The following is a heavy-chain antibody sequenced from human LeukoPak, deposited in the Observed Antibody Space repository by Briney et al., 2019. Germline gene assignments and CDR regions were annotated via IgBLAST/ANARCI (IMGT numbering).Heavy chain of an antibody. J-gene: IGHJ4*02. V-gene: IGHV3-30-3*01. CDR2: ISYDGSNK. Sequence: GGSLRLSCAASGFTFSSYAMHWVRQAPGKGLEWVAVISYDGSNKYYADSVKGRFTISRDNSKNTLYLQINSLRVEDTAVYYCAKGGTNDMATSFWGLGTLVTVSS. CDR1: GFTFSSYA. D-gene: IGHD5-24*01. CDR3: AKGGTNDMATSF.